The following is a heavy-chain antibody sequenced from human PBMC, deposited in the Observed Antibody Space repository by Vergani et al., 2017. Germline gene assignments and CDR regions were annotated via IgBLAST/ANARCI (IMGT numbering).Heavy chain of an antibody. V-gene: IGHV3-30*18. CDR2: ISYDGSNK. Sequence: QVQLVESGGGVVQPGRSLRLSCAASGFTFSSYGMHWVRQAPGKGLEWVAVISYDGSNKYYADSVKGRFTISRDNSKNTLYLQMNSLRAEDTAVYYCAKDPRYSSGWKGYFDYWGQGTLVTVSS. D-gene: IGHD6-19*01. CDR1: GFTFSSYG. CDR3: AKDPRYSSGWKGYFDY. J-gene: IGHJ4*02.